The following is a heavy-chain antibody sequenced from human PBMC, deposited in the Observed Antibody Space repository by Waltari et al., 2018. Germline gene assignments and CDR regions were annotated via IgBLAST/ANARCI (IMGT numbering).Heavy chain of an antibody. V-gene: IGHV3-74*01. J-gene: IGHJ6*02. Sequence: EVQLVESGGGSVQPGGSLRLSCAASGFLFSSYWMHWVRQGPGEGLVCVSRMNGDWSSTTYADSGQGRFTTTRDNAKNTLYLEMNSLRTEDTGVYYCAREENYDYAMDVWGQGTTVTVSS. CDR1: GFLFSSYW. CDR3: AREENYDYAMDV. CDR2: MNGDWSST.